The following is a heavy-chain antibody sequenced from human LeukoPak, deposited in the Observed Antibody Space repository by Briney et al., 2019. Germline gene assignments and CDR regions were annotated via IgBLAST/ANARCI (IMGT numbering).Heavy chain of an antibody. D-gene: IGHD2-15*01. CDR1: GGSISSYY. J-gene: IGHJ5*02. CDR3: AREGSPGLWSDP. CDR2: NYYSGSS. V-gene: IGHV4-59*01. Sequence: SETLSLTCTVSGGSISSYYWSWIRQPPGKGLEWIGYNYYSGSSNYNPSLKSRVTISVDTSKNQFSLKLSSVTAADTAVYYCAREGSPGLWSDPWGQGTLVTVS.